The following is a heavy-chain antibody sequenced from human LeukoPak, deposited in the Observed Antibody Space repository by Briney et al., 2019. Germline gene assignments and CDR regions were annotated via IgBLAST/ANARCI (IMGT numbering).Heavy chain of an antibody. Sequence: GGSLRLSCAASGFTFSSYSMNWVRQAPGKGLEWVSSISSSSSYIYYADSVKGRFTISRDNAKNSLYLQMNSLRAEDTAVYYCAVGIAAALETYYYYYMDVWGKGTTVTVSS. CDR1: GFTFSSYS. CDR2: ISSSSSYI. CDR3: AVGIAAALETYYYYYMDV. J-gene: IGHJ6*03. D-gene: IGHD6-13*01. V-gene: IGHV3-21*01.